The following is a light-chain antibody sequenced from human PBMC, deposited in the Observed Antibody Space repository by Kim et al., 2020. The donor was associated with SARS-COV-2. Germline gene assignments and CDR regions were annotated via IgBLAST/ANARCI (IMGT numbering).Light chain of an antibody. V-gene: IGKV1-6*01. J-gene: IGKJ3*01. CDR1: QDISSH. CDR2: AAS. CDR3: LQDHRDLT. Sequence: AIQMTQSPSSLFASVGDRVTITCRASQDISSHLAWYQQKPGKAPKLLIYAASRLQSGVPSRFSGSGSGTDFSLTISSLQPEDFATYYCLQDHRDLTFGPGTKVDIK.